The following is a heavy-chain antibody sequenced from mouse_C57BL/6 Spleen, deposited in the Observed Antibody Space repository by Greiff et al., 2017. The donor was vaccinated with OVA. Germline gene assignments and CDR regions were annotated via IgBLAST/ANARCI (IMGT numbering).Heavy chain of an antibody. CDR2: IYPGNSDT. D-gene: IGHD2-2*01. J-gene: IGHJ3*01. Sequence: EVQLQQSGTVLARPGASVKMSCKTSGYTFTSYWMHWVKQRPGQGLEWIGAIYPGNSDTSYNQKFKGKAKLTADTSASTAYMQLSSLTNEDSAVYYCTRSGDVYAWFAYWGQGTLVTVSA. CDR3: TRSGDVYAWFAY. V-gene: IGHV1-5*01. CDR1: GYTFTSYW.